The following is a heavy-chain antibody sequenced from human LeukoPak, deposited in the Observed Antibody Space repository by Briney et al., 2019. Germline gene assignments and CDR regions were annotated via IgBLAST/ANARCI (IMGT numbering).Heavy chain of an antibody. CDR2: INHSGST. D-gene: IGHD3-16*01. CDR3: ARGLGTPYFDY. J-gene: IGHJ4*02. Sequence: PSETLSLTCAVYGGSFSGYYWSWIRQPPGKGLEWIGEINHSGSTNYNPSLKSRVTISVDTSKNQFSLKLSSVTAADTAVYYCARGLGTPYFDYWGQGTLVTVSS. CDR1: GGSFSGYY. V-gene: IGHV4-34*01.